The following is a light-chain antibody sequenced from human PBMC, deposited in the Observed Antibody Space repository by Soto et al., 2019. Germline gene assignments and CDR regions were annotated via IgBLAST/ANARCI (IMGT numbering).Light chain of an antibody. J-gene: IGKJ4*01. CDR3: QQYHTYPLT. Sequence: DIQMTQSPSSLSASIGDRVTITCRASQGISNHLAWFQQKPGKAPKALIYDASTLHSGVPSKFSGSGSGTGFTLTISSLQPEDVGNYYCQQYHTYPLTFAGGTKVEI. CDR2: DAS. V-gene: IGKV1-16*02. CDR1: QGISNH.